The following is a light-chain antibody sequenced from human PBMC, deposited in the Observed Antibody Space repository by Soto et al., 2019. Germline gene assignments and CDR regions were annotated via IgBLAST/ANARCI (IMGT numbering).Light chain of an antibody. CDR1: QGISSW. J-gene: IGKJ3*01. CDR3: QRYDSSPLFT. Sequence: DIQMTQSPPSLSASVGDRVTISCRASQGISSWLAWYQQKPEKAPKSLIYAASSLQSGVPSRFSGSGSGTDFTLTISSLQPADFATCCCQRYDSSPLFTFGPGTKVDIK. CDR2: AAS. V-gene: IGKV1D-16*01.